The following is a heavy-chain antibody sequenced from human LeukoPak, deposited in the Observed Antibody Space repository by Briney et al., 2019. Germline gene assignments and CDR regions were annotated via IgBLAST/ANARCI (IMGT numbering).Heavy chain of an antibody. CDR3: AIFDFLFGEIDNWFDP. V-gene: IGHV5-51*01. CDR2: IYPGDSDT. D-gene: IGHD3-16*01. CDR1: GYSFTSYW. Sequence: GESLRISCKGSGYSFTSYWIGWVRQMPGKGLEWMGIIYPGDSDTRYSPSFQGQVTISADKSISTAYLQWSSLKASDTAMYYCAIFDFLFGEIDNWFDPWGQGTQVTVSS. J-gene: IGHJ5*02.